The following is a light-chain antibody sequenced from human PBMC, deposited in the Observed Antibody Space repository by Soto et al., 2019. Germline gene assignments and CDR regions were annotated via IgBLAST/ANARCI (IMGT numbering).Light chain of an antibody. Sequence: QSALTQPPSASGSPGQSVTISCTGTSSDVGTHGYVSWYQQHAGKAPKLMIYDVTKLPTGVPDRFSGSKSANTAALTVSGLQAEEAADYYCVCCAGGNQLVVGGGTEATVL. V-gene: IGLV2-8*01. CDR2: DVT. CDR1: SSDVGTHGY. J-gene: IGLJ2*01. CDR3: VCCAGGNQLV.